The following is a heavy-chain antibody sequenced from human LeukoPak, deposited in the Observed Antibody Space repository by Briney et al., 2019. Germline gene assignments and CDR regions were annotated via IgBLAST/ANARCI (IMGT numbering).Heavy chain of an antibody. J-gene: IGHJ4*02. CDR1: GYTFTSYG. CDR3: AREFSGRYPPSYFDY. CDR2: ISADNGNT. D-gene: IGHD1-26*01. Sequence: ASVKVSSKASGYTFTSYGISWVRQAPGQGLEWMGWISADNGNTNYAQKLQGRVTVTTDTSTSTAYMELRSLRSDDTAVYCCAREFSGRYPPSYFDYWGQGTLVTVSS. V-gene: IGHV1-18*01.